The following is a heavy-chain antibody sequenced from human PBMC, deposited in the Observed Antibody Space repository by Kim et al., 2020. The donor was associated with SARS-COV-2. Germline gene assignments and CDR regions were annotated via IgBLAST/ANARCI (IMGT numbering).Heavy chain of an antibody. CDR1: GFTFSSYA. J-gene: IGHJ4*02. CDR2: VTGDRT. Sequence: GGSLRLSCVASGFTFSSYAMNWVRQAPGKGLEWVSGVTGDRTYHADSVKGRFTISRDNSKNTLYLQMNSLRAEDTAVYYCAKDTSMIRGVIIHFDYWGQGTLVTVSS. D-gene: IGHD3-10*01. V-gene: IGHV3-23*01. CDR3: AKDTSMIRGVIIHFDY.